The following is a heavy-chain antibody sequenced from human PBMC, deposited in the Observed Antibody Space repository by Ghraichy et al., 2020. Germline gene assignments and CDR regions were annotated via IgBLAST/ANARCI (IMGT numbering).Heavy chain of an antibody. CDR2: ISGSGGNT. V-gene: IGHV3-23*01. CDR3: AKFSSGSGFPDAFDI. Sequence: GESLNISCAASGFTFSSYAMSWVRQAPGRGLEWFSAISGSGGNTYYADSVKGRFTISRDSSKNTLYLQMNSLRAEDTAVYYCAKFSSGSGFPDAFDIWGQGTMVTVSS. CDR1: GFTFSSYA. D-gene: IGHD3-10*01. J-gene: IGHJ3*02.